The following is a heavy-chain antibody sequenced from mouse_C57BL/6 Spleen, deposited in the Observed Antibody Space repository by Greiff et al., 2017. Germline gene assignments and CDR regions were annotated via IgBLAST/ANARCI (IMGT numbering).Heavy chain of an antibody. D-gene: IGHD4-1*02. J-gene: IGHJ2*01. CDR1: GFNITDYY. V-gene: IGHV14-2*01. CDR3: ARAQLGPDMDY. CDR2: IDPEDGET. Sequence: DVKLVESGAELVKPGASVKLSCTASGFNITDYYMHWVKQRTEQGLEWIGRIDPEDGETKYAPKFQGKATITADTSSNTAYLQLSSLTSEDTAVYYCARAQLGPDMDYWGQGTTLTVSS.